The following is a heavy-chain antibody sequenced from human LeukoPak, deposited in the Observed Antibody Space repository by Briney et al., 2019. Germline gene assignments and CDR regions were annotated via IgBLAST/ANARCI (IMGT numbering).Heavy chain of an antibody. J-gene: IGHJ3*02. CDR3: ARDLGYSGYATVGGYAVDI. V-gene: IGHV3-66*01. Sequence: GGSLRLSCVVSGFTVSSNYMSWVRRAPGKGLEWVSVLYSGGNTNYADSVKGRFTISRDNSKNTLYLQMNSLRAEDTAVYYCARDLGYSGYATVGGYAVDIWGQGTMVTVSS. CDR2: LYSGGNT. D-gene: IGHD5-12*01. CDR1: GFTVSSNY.